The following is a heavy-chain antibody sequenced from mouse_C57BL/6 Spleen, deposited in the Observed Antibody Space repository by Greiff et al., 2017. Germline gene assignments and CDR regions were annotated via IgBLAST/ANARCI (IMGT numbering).Heavy chain of an antibody. CDR3: ARRGNYLAFDY. Sequence: QVQLQQSGAELVGPGTSVKVSCKASGYAFTNYLIAWVKQRPGQGLEWIGVLNPGSGGTNYNEQFKGKATLTADKSSSTAYMQLSSLTSEDSAVYFCARRGNYLAFDYGGQGTTLTVSS. V-gene: IGHV1-54*01. J-gene: IGHJ2*01. CDR2: LNPGSGGT. CDR1: GYAFTNYL. D-gene: IGHD2-1*01.